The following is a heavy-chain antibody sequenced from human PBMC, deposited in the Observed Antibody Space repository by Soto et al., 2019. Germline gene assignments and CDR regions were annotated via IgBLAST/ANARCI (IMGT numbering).Heavy chain of an antibody. J-gene: IGHJ4*02. CDR3: AKVGDYYGSGSYFDY. CDR1: GFTFDDYA. D-gene: IGHD3-10*01. CDR2: ISWNSGSI. Sequence: EVQLVESGGGLVQPGRSLRLSCAASGFTFDDYAMHWVRQAPGKGLEWVSGISWNSGSIGYADSVKGRFTISRDNAKNSPYLQMNSLRAEDTALYYCAKVGDYYGSGSYFDYWGQGTLVTVSS. V-gene: IGHV3-9*01.